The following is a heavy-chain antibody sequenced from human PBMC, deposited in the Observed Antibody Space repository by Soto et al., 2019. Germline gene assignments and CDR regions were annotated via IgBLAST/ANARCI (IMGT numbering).Heavy chain of an antibody. V-gene: IGHV4-59*01. CDR3: ARDQSDSSGWYGDYYYYGMDV. J-gene: IGHJ6*02. D-gene: IGHD6-19*01. CDR1: GGSISSYY. Sequence: SETLSLTCTVSGGSISSYYWSWIRQPPGKGLEWIGYIYYSGSTNYNPSLKSRVTISVDTSKNQFSLKLSSVTAADTAVYYCARDQSDSSGWYGDYYYYGMDVWGQGTTVTVSS. CDR2: IYYSGST.